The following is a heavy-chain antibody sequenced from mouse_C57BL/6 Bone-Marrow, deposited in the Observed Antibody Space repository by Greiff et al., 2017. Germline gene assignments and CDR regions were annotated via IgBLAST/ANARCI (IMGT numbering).Heavy chain of an antibody. V-gene: IGHV1-85*01. CDR2: IYPSDGST. D-gene: IGHD1-1*01. J-gene: IGHJ2*02. CDR1: GYTFTSYD. CDR3: AKSPFSVTTVADY. Sequence: VQLQQSGPELVKPGASVKLSCKASGYTFTSYDINWVKQRPGQGLEWIGWIYPSDGSTKYNEKFKGKATLTVDTSSSSAYMELLNLTSEDSAVCLCAKSPFSVTTVADYWDQGTSLTVSS.